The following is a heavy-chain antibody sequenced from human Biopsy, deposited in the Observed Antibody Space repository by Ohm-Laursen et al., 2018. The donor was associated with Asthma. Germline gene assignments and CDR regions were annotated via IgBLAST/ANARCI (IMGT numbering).Heavy chain of an antibody. CDR3: ARAVDYSHYYGIDV. V-gene: IGHV1-18*01. J-gene: IGHJ6*02. D-gene: IGHD3-10*01. CDR2: ISVYNGNT. CDR1: GYTSNSAG. Sequence: GSPVKVSCKTSGYTSNSAGITWVRQAPGQGLEWMGWISVYNGNTKVAQKLQDRVTMITDTSTSTAYMELRSLRSDDTAVYFCARAVDYSHYYGIDVWGQGTTVTVS.